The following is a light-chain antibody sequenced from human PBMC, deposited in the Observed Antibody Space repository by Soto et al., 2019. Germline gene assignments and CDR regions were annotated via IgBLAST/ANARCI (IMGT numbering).Light chain of an antibody. CDR1: SGHSSYI. CDR2: LEGSGSY. V-gene: IGLV4-60*03. CDR3: SSYAGTNNVV. Sequence: QPVLTQSSSASASLGSSVKLTCTLSSGHSSYIIAWHQQQPGKAPRYLMKLEGSGSYNKGSGVPDRFSGSSSGADRYLTISNLQSEDEADYYCSSYAGTNNVVFGGGTKLTVL. J-gene: IGLJ2*01.